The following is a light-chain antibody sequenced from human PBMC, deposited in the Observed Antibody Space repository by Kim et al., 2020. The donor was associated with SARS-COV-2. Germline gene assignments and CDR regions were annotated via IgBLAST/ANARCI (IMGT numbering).Light chain of an antibody. J-gene: IGKJ4*01. CDR2: AAS. Sequence: DIQMTQSPSSLSASVGDRVTITCRASQSISTYLNWYQQKPGKAPKLLIYAASSLQSGVPSRFSGSGSGTDFTLTISSLQPEDFATYYCQHSYSGPITFGGGTKVEIK. V-gene: IGKV1-39*01. CDR1: QSISTY. CDR3: QHSYSGPIT.